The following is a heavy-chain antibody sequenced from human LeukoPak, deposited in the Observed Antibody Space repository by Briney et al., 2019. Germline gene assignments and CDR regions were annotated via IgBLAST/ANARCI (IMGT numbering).Heavy chain of an antibody. CDR1: GGSFSGYY. V-gene: IGHV4-34*01. D-gene: IGHD5-12*01. CDR2: INHSGST. Sequence: SETLSLTCAVYGGSFSGYYWSWIRQPPGKGLEWIGEINHSGSTNYNPSLKSRVTISVDTSKNQFSLKLSSVTAADTAVYYCARPLYNGYDIVAFDIWGQGTMVTVSS. CDR3: ARPLYNGYDIVAFDI. J-gene: IGHJ3*02.